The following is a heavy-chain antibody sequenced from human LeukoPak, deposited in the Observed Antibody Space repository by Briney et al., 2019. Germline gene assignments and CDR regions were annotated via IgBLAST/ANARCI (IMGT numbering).Heavy chain of an antibody. CDR2: INHSGIT. CDR1: GGSFSGYY. Sequence: KASETLSVTWAVYGGSFSGYYWTWSRQPPGKGLEWIGEINHSGITNYNPSLKSRVTLSIDTSKNQSSLKLTSVTAADTAVYYCARAEIHDYSRYWGQGIPVIVSS. J-gene: IGHJ4*02. D-gene: IGHD4-11*01. CDR3: ARAEIHDYSRY. V-gene: IGHV4-34*01.